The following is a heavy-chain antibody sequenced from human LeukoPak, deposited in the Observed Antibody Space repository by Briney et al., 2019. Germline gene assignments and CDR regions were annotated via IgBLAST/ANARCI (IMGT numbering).Heavy chain of an antibody. CDR2: ISSSGSTI. Sequence: GGSLRLSCAASGFTFSDYYMSWIRQAPGKGLEWVSYISSSGSTIYYADSVKGRFTISWDNAKNSLYLQMNSLRAEDTAVYYCARDIAYYYGSGSYYKRPKAEYYYYYGMDVWGQGTTVTVSS. CDR1: GFTFSDYY. D-gene: IGHD3-10*01. CDR3: ARDIAYYYGSGSYYKRPKAEYYYYYGMDV. V-gene: IGHV3-11*01. J-gene: IGHJ6*02.